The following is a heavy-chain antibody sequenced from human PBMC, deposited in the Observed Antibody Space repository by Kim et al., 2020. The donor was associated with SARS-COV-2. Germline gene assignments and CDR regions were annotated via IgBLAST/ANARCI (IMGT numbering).Heavy chain of an antibody. D-gene: IGHD6-13*01. CDR3: ARGFILSSSWPYYYYYGMDV. CDR2: INHSGST. J-gene: IGHJ6*02. CDR1: GGSFSGYY. V-gene: IGHV4-34*01. Sequence: SETLSLTCAVYGGSFSGYYWSWIRQPPGKGLEWIGEINHSGSTNYTPSLKSRVTISVDTSKNQFSLKLRSVTAADTAVYYCARGFILSSSWPYYYYYGMDVWGQGTTVTVSS.